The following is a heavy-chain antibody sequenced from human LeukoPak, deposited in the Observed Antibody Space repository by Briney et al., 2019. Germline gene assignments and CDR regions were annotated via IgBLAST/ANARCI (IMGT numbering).Heavy chain of an antibody. V-gene: IGHV4-34*01. CDR1: GGSFSGYY. J-gene: IGHJ4*02. D-gene: IGHD2-2*01. CDR2: INHSGST. Sequence: SETLSLTCAVYGGSFSGYYWSWIRQPPGKGLEWIGEINHSGSTNYNPSLKSRVTISVDTSKNQFSLKLSSVTAADTAVYYCASASPAGDYWGQGTLVTVSS. CDR3: ASASPAGDY.